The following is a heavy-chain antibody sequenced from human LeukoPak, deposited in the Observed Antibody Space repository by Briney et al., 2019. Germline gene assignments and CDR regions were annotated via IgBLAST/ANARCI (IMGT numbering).Heavy chain of an antibody. CDR1: GFTFSSYS. CDR2: ISSSSSYI. D-gene: IGHD3-22*01. J-gene: IGHJ5*02. Sequence: GGSLRLSCAASGFTFSSYSMNWVRQAPGKGLECVSSISSSSSYIYYADSVKGRFTISRDNAKNSLYLQMNSLRAEDTAVYYCARDKTDRGRFDPWGQGTLVTVSS. V-gene: IGHV3-21*01. CDR3: ARDKTDRGRFDP.